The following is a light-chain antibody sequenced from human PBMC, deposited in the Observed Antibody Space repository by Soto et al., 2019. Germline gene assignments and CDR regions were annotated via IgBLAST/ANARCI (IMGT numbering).Light chain of an antibody. CDR3: QQYNSWTLIS. J-gene: IGKJ5*01. CDR2: AAS. V-gene: IGKV3-15*01. CDR1: QSISGN. Sequence: ELMMTQSPATLSVSPGERATLSCRASQSISGNIAWYQQKPGQAPRLLIYAASIRASGIPDRFSGTGFGRECPLSISSLQSEDSAVYYCQQYNSWTLISFGQGTRLEIK.